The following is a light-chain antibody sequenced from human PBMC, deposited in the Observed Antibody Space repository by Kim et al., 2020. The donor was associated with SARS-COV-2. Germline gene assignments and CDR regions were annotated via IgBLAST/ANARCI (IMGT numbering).Light chain of an antibody. V-gene: IGLV1-40*01. CDR1: SSNIEAGYD. J-gene: IGLJ2*01. CDR2: GNH. CDR3: QSYDSSLSVV. Sequence: QSVLTQPPSVSGAPGQRVTISCTWSSSNIEAGYDVHWYQHLPGTAPKLLIYGNHNRASGVPDRISGSKSGTSASLAITGLQAEDEANYYCQSYDSSLSVVFGGGTQLTVL.